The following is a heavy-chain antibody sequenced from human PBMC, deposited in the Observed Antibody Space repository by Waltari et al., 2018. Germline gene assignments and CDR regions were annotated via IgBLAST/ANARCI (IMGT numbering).Heavy chain of an antibody. J-gene: IGHJ6*02. CDR1: GFMFSAYS. CDR3: AKDNFGMDV. Sequence: EPHLVESGGGLVKPGGSLRLSCEASGFMFSAYSMHWVRQAPGKGLGWGSSISGRTSYRYYAASVEGRLTISRDNARNSLFLQMNSLRAEDTAVYYCAKDNFGMDVWGQGTTVTVS. V-gene: IGHV3-21*01. D-gene: IGHD3-16*01. CDR2: ISGRTSYR.